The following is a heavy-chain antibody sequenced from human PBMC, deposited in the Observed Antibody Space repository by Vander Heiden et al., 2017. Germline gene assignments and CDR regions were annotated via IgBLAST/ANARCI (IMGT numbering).Heavy chain of an antibody. CDR1: GFTFSSYG. CDR3: ARVGGEYCSGGSCYPDAFDI. V-gene: IGHV3-33*01. D-gene: IGHD2-15*01. J-gene: IGHJ3*02. CDR2: IWYDGSNK. Sequence: QVQLVESGGGVVQPGRSLRLSWAASGFTFSSYGMHWVRQAPGKGLEWVAVIWYDGSNKYYADSVKGRFTISRDNSKNTLYLQMNSLRAEDTAVYYCARVGGEYCSGGSCYPDAFDIWGQGTMVTVSS.